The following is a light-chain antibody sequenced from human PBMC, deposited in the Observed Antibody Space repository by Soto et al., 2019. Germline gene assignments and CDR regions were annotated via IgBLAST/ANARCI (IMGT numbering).Light chain of an antibody. CDR2: DAS. V-gene: IGKV3-15*01. CDR1: QGVGST. J-gene: IGKJ4*01. CDR3: QHYKTWPLS. Sequence: ELVLTQSPATLSVSPGERATLSCRASQGVGSTLAWYQQAPGQAPRLLIYDASTRATGIPARFSGDGSGTAFTPTICRLQSDDIAVYYCQHYKTWPLSFGGGTRVEI.